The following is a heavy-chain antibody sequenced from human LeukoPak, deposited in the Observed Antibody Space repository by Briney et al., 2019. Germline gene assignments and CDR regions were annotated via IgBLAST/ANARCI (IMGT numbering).Heavy chain of an antibody. D-gene: IGHD6-19*01. J-gene: IGHJ4*02. CDR1: GYTFTGYS. CDR3: ARGQAVADY. Sequence: ASVKVSCKASGYTFTGYSLNWVRQAPGQGLEWMGWINPERGGTNYAQKFQDRVTMTRDTSINTAYMELTRLTSDDTAIFYCARGQAVADYWGQGTLVTVSS. V-gene: IGHV1-2*02. CDR2: INPERGGT.